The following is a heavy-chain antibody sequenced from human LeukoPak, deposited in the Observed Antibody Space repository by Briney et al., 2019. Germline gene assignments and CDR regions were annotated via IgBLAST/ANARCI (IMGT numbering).Heavy chain of an antibody. Sequence: PSGTLSLTCAVSGGSISSSNWWSWVRQPPGKGLEWIGEIYHSGSTNYNPSLKSRVTISVDKSKNQFSLKLISVTAADTAVYYCARDPSGEQWLVRGYFQHWGQGTLVTVSS. CDR2: IYHSGST. D-gene: IGHD6-19*01. J-gene: IGHJ1*01. CDR1: GGSISSSNW. V-gene: IGHV4-4*02. CDR3: ARDPSGEQWLVRGYFQH.